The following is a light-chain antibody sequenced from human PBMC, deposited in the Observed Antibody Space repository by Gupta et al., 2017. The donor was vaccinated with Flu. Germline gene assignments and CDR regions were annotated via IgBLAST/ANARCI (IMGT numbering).Light chain of an antibody. CDR1: QGVSDL. CDR3: QQRSSWIS. CDR2: DGS. J-gene: IGKJ4*01. V-gene: IGKV3-11*01. Sequence: PWERATLSCRASQGVSDLLAWYQQRPGQPPRLLIYDGSCRATGIPARFSGSGSGTDFTLTISSLEPEDFAVYYCQQRSSWISFGGGTKVEIK.